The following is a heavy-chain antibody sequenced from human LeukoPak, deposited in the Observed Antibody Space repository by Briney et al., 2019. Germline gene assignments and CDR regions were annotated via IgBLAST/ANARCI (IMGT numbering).Heavy chain of an antibody. CDR2: IYYSGCT. J-gene: IGHJ4*02. CDR1: GGSISSYY. V-gene: IGHV4-59*08. CDR3: ASLAMYGSGSQQFDY. D-gene: IGHD3-10*01. Sequence: PSETLSLTCTVSGGSISSYYWSWIRQPPGKGLEWIGYIYYSGCTNYNPSLKSRVTISVDTSKNQFSLKLSSVTAADTAVYYCASLAMYGSGSQQFDYWGQGTLVTVSS.